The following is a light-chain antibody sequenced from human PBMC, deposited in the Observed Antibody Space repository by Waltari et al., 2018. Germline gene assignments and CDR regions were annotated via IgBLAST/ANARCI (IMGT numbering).Light chain of an antibody. CDR3: QLWDSRSNHLV. CDR2: VDS. Sequence: SYVVTQPPSGSVAPGQTATITCEGDNIERKSVHWYQQKAGQAPGLFVYVDSNRPPGMPARLSGSNSGNTATLTIRRVEAGDEADYYCQLWDSRSNHLVFGGGTKLTVL. J-gene: IGLJ3*02. CDR1: NIERKS. V-gene: IGLV3-21*02.